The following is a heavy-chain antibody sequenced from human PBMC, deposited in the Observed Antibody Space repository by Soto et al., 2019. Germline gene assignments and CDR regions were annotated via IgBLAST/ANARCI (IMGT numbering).Heavy chain of an antibody. CDR3: ARGAYYYDSSGFLGNSLQSYY. Sequence: PGESLKISCKGSGYSFTSYWIGWVRQMPGKGLEWMGIIYPGDSDTRYSPSFQGQVTISADKSISTAYLQWSSLKASDTAMYYCARGAYYYDSSGFLGNSLQSYYWGQGTLVTVSS. V-gene: IGHV5-51*01. D-gene: IGHD3-22*01. CDR1: GYSFTSYW. CDR2: IYPGDSDT. J-gene: IGHJ4*02.